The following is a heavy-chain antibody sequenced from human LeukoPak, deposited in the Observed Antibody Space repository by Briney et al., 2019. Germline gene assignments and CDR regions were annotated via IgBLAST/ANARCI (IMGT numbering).Heavy chain of an antibody. Sequence: SVKVSCKASGGTFSSYAISWVRQAPGQGLEWMGRIIPILGIANYAQKFQGRVTITADKSTSTAYMELSSLRSEGTAVYYCASTKSGYSGYGYFDYWGQGTLVPVSS. D-gene: IGHD5-12*01. CDR2: IIPILGIA. CDR1: GGTFSSYA. J-gene: IGHJ4*02. CDR3: ASTKSGYSGYGYFDY. V-gene: IGHV1-69*04.